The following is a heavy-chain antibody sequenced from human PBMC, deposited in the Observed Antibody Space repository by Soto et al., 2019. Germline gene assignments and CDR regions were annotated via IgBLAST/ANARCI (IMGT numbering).Heavy chain of an antibody. J-gene: IGHJ6*02. CDR3: ARDVRGHYYYYGIDV. Sequence: QVQLVQSGAEVKKPGASVKVSCKASGYTFTSYGISWVRQAPGQGLEWMGWISAYNGNTNYAQRLQGRVTMTTDTSTSTLYMELRSLRSDDTAVYYCARDVRGHYYYYGIDVWGQGTTVTVSS. V-gene: IGHV1-18*01. D-gene: IGHD5-12*01. CDR2: ISAYNGNT. CDR1: GYTFTSYG.